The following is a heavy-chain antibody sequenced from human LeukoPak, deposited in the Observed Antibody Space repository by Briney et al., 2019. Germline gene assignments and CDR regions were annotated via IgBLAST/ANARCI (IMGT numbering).Heavy chain of an antibody. J-gene: IGHJ4*02. CDR1: GYTFTSYY. V-gene: IGHV1-46*01. D-gene: IGHD3-16*01. CDR2: INPSGGST. Sequence: ASVKVSCKASGYTFTSYYMHWVRQAPGQGLEWMGIINPSGGSTSYAQKFQGRVTMTRDTSTSTVYMEVSSLRSEDTAVYYCARERRAWGEDFWGQGTLVTVSS. CDR3: ARERRAWGEDF.